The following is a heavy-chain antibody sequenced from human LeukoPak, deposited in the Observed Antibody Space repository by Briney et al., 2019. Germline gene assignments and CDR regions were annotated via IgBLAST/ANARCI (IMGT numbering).Heavy chain of an antibody. CDR1: GASLSPHY. CDR2: IYFNGGT. CDR3: ARGGYYGSGSYYYYYYYMDV. D-gene: IGHD3-10*01. Sequence: SETLSLTCSVSGASLSPHYWSWVRQAPGKGLEWIGYIYFNGGTNYNPSLKSRVTMSVDTSKNQFSLKLRSVTAADTAVYYCARGGYYGSGSYYYYYYYMDVWGKGTTVTISS. V-gene: IGHV4-59*11. J-gene: IGHJ6*03.